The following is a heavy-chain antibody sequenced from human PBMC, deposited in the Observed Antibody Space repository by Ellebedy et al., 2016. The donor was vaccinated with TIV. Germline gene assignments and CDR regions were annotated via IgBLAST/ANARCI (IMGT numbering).Heavy chain of an antibody. J-gene: IGHJ4*02. CDR1: GYTFTAHY. Sequence: AASVKVSCKASGYTFTAHYIHWVRQAPGHGLEWMGWINPNSGGTNTAQKFQGRFTMTRDTSITPASIELSGLRFDDTAVYYCARERVAAAEIDGWGQGTLVTVSS. CDR2: INPNSGGT. V-gene: IGHV1-2*02. CDR3: ARERVAAAEIDG. D-gene: IGHD6-13*01.